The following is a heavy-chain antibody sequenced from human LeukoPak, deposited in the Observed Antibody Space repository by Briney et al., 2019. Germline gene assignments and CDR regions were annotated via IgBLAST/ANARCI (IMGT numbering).Heavy chain of an antibody. CDR3: ARRGYDILTGYYYYFDY. CDR1: GGSISSSSYY. J-gene: IGHJ4*02. V-gene: IGHV4-39*01. Sequence: SETLSLTCTVSGGSISSSSYYWGGIRQPPGKGVEGIGRIYYSGSTYYNPSLKSRVTISVDTSKNQFSLKLSSVTAADTAVYYCARRGYDILTGYYYYFDYWGQGTLVTVSS. CDR2: IYYSGST. D-gene: IGHD3-9*01.